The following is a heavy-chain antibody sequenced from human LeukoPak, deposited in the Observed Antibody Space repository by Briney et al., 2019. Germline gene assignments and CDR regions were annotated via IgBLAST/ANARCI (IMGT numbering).Heavy chain of an antibody. CDR1: GYTLTELS. CDR2: FDPEDGET. CDR3: ATLLDILTGSMGWFDP. Sequence: ASVKVSCKVSGYTLTELSMHWVRQAPGKGLEWMGGFDPEDGETIYAQKFQGRVTMTEDTSSDTAYMELSSLRSEDTAVYYCATLLDILTGSMGWFDPWGQGTLVTVSS. D-gene: IGHD3-9*01. V-gene: IGHV1-24*01. J-gene: IGHJ5*02.